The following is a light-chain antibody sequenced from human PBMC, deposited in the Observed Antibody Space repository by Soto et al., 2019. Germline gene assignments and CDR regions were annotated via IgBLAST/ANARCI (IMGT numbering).Light chain of an antibody. J-gene: IGLJ1*01. CDR3: SSWARRSTYV. V-gene: IGLV2-14*01. CDR1: SSDVGGYNY. Sequence: QSALTQPASVSGSPGQSITISCTGTSSDVGGYNYVSWYQQHPGNAPKLMIYDVSNRPSGVSNRFSGSKSGNTASLTISGLQAEDEGDYYCSSWARRSTYVVGTGTKVTAL. CDR2: DVS.